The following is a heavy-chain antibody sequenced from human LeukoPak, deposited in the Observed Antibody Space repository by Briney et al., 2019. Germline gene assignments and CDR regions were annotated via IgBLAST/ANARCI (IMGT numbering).Heavy chain of an antibody. D-gene: IGHD3-3*01. CDR1: GGSVSSGSYY. CDR2: IYYSGST. J-gene: IGHJ6*03. V-gene: IGHV4-61*01. CDR3: ARGSSSLEWSLYLDYYYMDV. Sequence: SETLSLTCTVSGGSVSSGSYYWSWIRQPPGKGLEWIGYIYYSGSTNYNPSLKSRVTISVDTSKNQFSLKLSSVTAADTAVYYCARGSSSLEWSLYLDYYYMDVWGKGTTVTVSS.